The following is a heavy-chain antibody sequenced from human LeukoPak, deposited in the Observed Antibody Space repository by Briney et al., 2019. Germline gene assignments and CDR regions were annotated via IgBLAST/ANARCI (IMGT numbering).Heavy chain of an antibody. V-gene: IGHV4-39*07. D-gene: IGHD2-2*01. Sequence: SETLSLTCTVSGGSISSSSYYWGWIRQAPGRGLEWIGSIYYSGSTYYNPSLKRRTTISVDPSKNQFSLKLSSVTAADTAVYYCASWGPVTAATCWFDPWGQGTLVTVSS. CDR1: GGSISSSSYY. J-gene: IGHJ5*02. CDR3: ASWGPVTAATCWFDP. CDR2: IYYSGST.